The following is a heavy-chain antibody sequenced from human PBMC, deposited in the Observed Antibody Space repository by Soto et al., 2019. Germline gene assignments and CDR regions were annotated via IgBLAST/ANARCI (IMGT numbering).Heavy chain of an antibody. V-gene: IGHV3-23*01. J-gene: IGHJ2*01. CDR1: GFTFSSYA. D-gene: IGHD2-2*01. CDR2: ISGRGGAT. CDR3: AKDLGPPVSSHYPYWYFDV. Sequence: EVQLLESGGGLVQPGGSLSLSCAASGFTFSSYAMSWVRQTPGKGLEWVAGISGRGGATYYADAVKGRLTISRDNSNNTLYLQMNRLRAEDTAVYYCAKDLGPPVSSHYPYWYFDVWGRGTLVTGSS.